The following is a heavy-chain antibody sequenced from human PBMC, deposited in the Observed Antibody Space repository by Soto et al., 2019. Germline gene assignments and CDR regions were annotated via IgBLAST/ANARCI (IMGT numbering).Heavy chain of an antibody. CDR1: GYAFTTYH. CDR3: ARDEVPDVQNDAFHI. V-gene: IGHV1-46*04. J-gene: IGHJ3*02. CDR2: IDPSDGTT. Sequence: ASVKVSCKASGYAFTTYHMHWVRQAPGQGLEWMGMIDPSDGTTTYAQKLQGRVTMTRDTATSTVYMELSSLRSEDTAVYYCARDEVPDVQNDAFHIWGQGTMVTVSS.